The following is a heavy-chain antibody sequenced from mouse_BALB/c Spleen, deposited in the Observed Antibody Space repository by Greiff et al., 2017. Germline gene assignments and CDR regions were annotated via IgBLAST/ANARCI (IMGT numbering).Heavy chain of an antibody. J-gene: IGHJ2*01. V-gene: IGHV1S53*02. CDR3: RGDYDVGY. Sequence: VQLQQSGPELVKPGAFVKISCKASGYPFTDHAIHWVKQKPEQGLEWIGYISPGNGDIKYNEKFKGKATLTADKSSSTAYMQLNSLTSEDSAVYFCRGDYDVGYWGQGTTLTVSS. D-gene: IGHD2-4*01. CDR2: ISPGNGDI. CDR1: GYPFTDHA.